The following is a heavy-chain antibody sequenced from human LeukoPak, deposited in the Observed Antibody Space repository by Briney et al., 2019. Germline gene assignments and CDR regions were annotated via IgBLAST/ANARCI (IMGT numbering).Heavy chain of an antibody. CDR2: VNHSGST. Sequence: SETLSLTCAVYGGSFSGYYWTWIRQPPGKGLEWIGEVNHSGSTNYNPSLKSRVTISVDTSKNQFSLKLNSVTAADTAVYYCARRGTGIAVSFRDWGQGTLVTVSS. CDR1: GGSFSGYY. D-gene: IGHD6-19*01. CDR3: ARRGTGIAVSFRD. J-gene: IGHJ4*02. V-gene: IGHV4-34*01.